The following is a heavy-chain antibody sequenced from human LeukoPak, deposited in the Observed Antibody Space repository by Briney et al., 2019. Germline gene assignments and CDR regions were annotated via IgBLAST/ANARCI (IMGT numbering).Heavy chain of an antibody. V-gene: IGHV1-2*02. CDR3: ARLDSGYYYFHQ. D-gene: IGHD5-12*01. CDR1: GYTFTGYY. J-gene: IGHJ4*02. CDR2: INPNSGGT. Sequence: ASVKVSCKASGYTFTGYYMHWVRQAPGQGLEWMGWINPNSGGTNYAQKFQGRVTMTRDTSISTAYMELSRLRSDDTAVYYCARLDSGYYYFHQWGQGALVTVSS.